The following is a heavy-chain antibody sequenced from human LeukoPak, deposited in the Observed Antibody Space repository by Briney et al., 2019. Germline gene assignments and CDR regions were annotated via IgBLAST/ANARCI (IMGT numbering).Heavy chain of an antibody. CDR2: ISGSGGST. CDR3: AREAVAGTNFDY. Sequence: GGSLRHSCSASGFTFNSLPMSWVGPTRGEALVWVSAISGSGGSTYYADSVKGRFTISRDNSKNTLYLQMNSLRAEDTAVYYCAREAVAGTNFDYWGQGTLVTVSS. V-gene: IGHV3-23*01. D-gene: IGHD6-19*01. J-gene: IGHJ4*02. CDR1: GFTFNSLP.